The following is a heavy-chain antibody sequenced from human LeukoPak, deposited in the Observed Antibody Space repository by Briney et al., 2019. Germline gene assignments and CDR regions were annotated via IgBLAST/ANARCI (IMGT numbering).Heavy chain of an antibody. D-gene: IGHD1/OR15-1a*01. Sequence: GGSLRLSCAASGFTFHDYAMHWVRQAPGRGLEWVSLITWDGGSTYYTDSVKGRFTISRDSSRNSLSLQMSSLRVEDTALYYCAKEAGTRPHLPYYFDSWGQGTLVTVSS. V-gene: IGHV3-43D*03. CDR1: GFTFHDYA. CDR2: ITWDGGST. CDR3: AKEAGTRPHLPYYFDS. J-gene: IGHJ4*02.